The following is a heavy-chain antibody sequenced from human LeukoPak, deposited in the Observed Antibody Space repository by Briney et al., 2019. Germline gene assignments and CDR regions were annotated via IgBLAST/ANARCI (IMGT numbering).Heavy chain of an antibody. J-gene: IGHJ4*02. V-gene: IGHV4-30-4*01. CDR1: GGSISSGDYY. D-gene: IGHD3-10*01. Sequence: SETLSLTCTVSGGSISSGDYYWSWIPPPPGKGLEWIGYIYYSGSTYYNPSLKSRVTISVDTSKTQFSLKLSSVTAADTAVYYCARAITMDRGVIGFDYWGQGTLSPSPQ. CDR2: IYYSGST. CDR3: ARAITMDRGVIGFDY.